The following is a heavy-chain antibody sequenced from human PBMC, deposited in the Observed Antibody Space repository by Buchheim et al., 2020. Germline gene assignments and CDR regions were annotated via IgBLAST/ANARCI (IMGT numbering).Heavy chain of an antibody. Sequence: QVQLVQSGAEVKKPGASVKVSCKASGYTFTSYYVHWVRQAPGQGLEWMGIINPSGAGTSYSQKFQGRVTMTRDTSTNPFYMELSSLRSEDTAVYYCARDRGAAAGTSPGYWGQGTL. CDR3: ARDRGAAAGTSPGY. CDR1: GYTFTSYY. J-gene: IGHJ4*02. CDR2: INPSGAGT. V-gene: IGHV1-46*01. D-gene: IGHD6-13*01.